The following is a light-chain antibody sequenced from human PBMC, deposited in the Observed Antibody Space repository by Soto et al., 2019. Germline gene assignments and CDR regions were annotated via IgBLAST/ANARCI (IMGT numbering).Light chain of an antibody. V-gene: IGKV3-11*01. CDR1: QSITSH. J-gene: IGKJ5*01. Sequence: EIGLTQSPATLSLSPGERAALSCRASQSITSHLAWYQQKPGQAPRLLIYDASNRATGIPARFSGSGSGTDFTLTISSLEPEDFAVYYCQHRTNWPPVTFGHGTRLEIK. CDR3: QHRTNWPPVT. CDR2: DAS.